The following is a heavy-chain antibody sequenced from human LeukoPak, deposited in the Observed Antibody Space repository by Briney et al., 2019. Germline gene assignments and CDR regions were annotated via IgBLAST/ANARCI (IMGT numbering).Heavy chain of an antibody. CDR1: GFTLSPYW. Sequence: GGSLRLSCAASGFTLSPYWIHWVRHAPGRGLVWVSRINPDGSRRGYADSVKGRFTISRDNAKNTVYLQMDSLRAEDTAMYYCTRDFDHGGWLWGQGTLVTVSS. D-gene: IGHD6-19*01. V-gene: IGHV3-74*01. CDR3: TRDFDHGGWL. J-gene: IGHJ4*02. CDR2: INPDGSRR.